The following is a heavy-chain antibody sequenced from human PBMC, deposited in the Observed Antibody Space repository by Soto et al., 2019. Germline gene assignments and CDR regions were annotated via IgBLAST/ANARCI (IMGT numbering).Heavy chain of an antibody. V-gene: IGHV5-10-1*01. CDR1: GYNFASHW. J-gene: IGHJ4*01. D-gene: IGHD3-16*01. Sequence: GESLKISCEGSGYNFASHWISWVRQMPGKGLEWMGRIDPSDSYTSYSPSFQGHVTISADKSISTAYLQWSSLKASDTAMYYCARRQYHTSTFGMDYWGLGTPVTVSS. CDR3: ARRQYHTSTFGMDY. CDR2: IDPSDSYT.